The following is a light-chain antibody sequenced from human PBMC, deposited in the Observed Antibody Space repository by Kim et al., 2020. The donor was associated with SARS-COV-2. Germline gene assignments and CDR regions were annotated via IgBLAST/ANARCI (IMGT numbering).Light chain of an antibody. CDR1: GSDVGGYNY. CDR2: DVS. J-gene: IGLJ3*02. CDR3: SSYTSSSTLWV. V-gene: IGLV2-14*03. Sequence: QSALTQPASVSGSPGQSITISCTGTGSDVGGYNYVSWYQQHPGKAPKLMIYDVSNRPSGVSNRFSGSKSGNTASLTISGLQAEDEADYYCSSYTSSSTLWVFGGGTQLTVL.